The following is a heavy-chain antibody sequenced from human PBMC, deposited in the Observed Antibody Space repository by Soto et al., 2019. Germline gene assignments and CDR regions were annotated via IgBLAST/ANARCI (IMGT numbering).Heavy chain of an antibody. Sequence: GGSLRLSCAASGFTFSSYAMSWVRQAPGKGLEWVSAISGSGGSTYYADSVKGRFTISRDNSKNTLYLQMNSLRAEDTAVYYCAKEGNRYDSSGQDFDYWGQGTLVTVSS. CDR2: ISGSGGST. J-gene: IGHJ4*02. CDR1: GFTFSSYA. CDR3: AKEGNRYDSSGQDFDY. V-gene: IGHV3-23*01. D-gene: IGHD3-22*01.